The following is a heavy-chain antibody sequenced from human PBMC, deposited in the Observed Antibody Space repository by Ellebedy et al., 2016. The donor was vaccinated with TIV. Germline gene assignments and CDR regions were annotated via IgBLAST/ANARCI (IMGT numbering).Heavy chain of an antibody. D-gene: IGHD5-24*01. J-gene: IGHJ5*02. CDR2: ISYDGSNK. Sequence: GESLKISCAASGFTFSSHAMHWVRQAPGKGLEWVAVISYDGSNKYYADSVKGRFTISRDNSKNTLYVQMNSLRAEDTAVYYCAKGGRGNWFDPWGQGTLATVSS. V-gene: IGHV3-30-3*01. CDR1: GFTFSSHA. CDR3: AKGGRGNWFDP.